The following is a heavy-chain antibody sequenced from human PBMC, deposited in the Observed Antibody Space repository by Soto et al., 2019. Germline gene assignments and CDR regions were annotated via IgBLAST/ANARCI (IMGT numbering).Heavy chain of an antibody. Sequence: VGSLRLSCAASGFTFSSYAMRWVRQAPGKGLEWVSAISGSGGSTYYADSVKGRFTISRDNSKNTLYLQMNSLRAEDTAVYYCAKAQLRYYFDYWGQGTLVTVSS. D-gene: IGHD1-1*01. CDR2: ISGSGGST. CDR1: GFTFSSYA. V-gene: IGHV3-23*01. CDR3: AKAQLRYYFDY. J-gene: IGHJ4*02.